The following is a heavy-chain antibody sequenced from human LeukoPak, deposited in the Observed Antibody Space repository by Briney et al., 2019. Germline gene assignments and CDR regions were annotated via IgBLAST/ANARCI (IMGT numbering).Heavy chain of an antibody. V-gene: IGHV4-59*01. D-gene: IGHD1-26*01. CDR1: GGSISSYH. CDR2: IYYTGST. Sequence: PSGTLSLTCTVTGGSISSYHLNWIRPPPWKGLAWIGYIYYTGSTNDNPSLKCRVTMSADTSNNQFSLKLSSVTAADTAVYFGARVGGWEPKLHGVTFDYLGQGTLVTVSS. J-gene: IGHJ4*02. CDR3: ARVGGWEPKLHGVTFDY.